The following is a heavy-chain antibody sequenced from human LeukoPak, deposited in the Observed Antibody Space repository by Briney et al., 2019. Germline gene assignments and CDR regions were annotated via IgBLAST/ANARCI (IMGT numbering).Heavy chain of an antibody. V-gene: IGHV3-23*01. CDR2: ISGSGGST. CDR1: GFTFSSYA. CDR3: ASPFRRVIIKNSNYYGMDV. J-gene: IGHJ6*02. Sequence: GGSLRLSCAASGFTFSSYAMSWVRQAPGKGLEWVSAISGSGGSTYYADSVKGRFTISRDNSKNTLYLQMNSLRAEDTAVYYCASPFRRVIIKNSNYYGMDVWGQGTTVTVSS. D-gene: IGHD3-10*01.